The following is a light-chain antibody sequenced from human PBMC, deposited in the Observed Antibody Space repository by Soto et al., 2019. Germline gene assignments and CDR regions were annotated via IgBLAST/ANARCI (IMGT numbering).Light chain of an antibody. CDR1: QSISSY. J-gene: IGKJ1*01. Sequence: DIQMTQSPSSLSASVGDRVTITCRASQSISSYLNWYQQKPGKAPKLLIYAASSLQSGVPSRFSGSGSGTDFTLTVTSLQSEDFGIYYCQQYTDWPTTFGRGTKVEIK. V-gene: IGKV1-39*01. CDR2: AAS. CDR3: QQYTDWPTT.